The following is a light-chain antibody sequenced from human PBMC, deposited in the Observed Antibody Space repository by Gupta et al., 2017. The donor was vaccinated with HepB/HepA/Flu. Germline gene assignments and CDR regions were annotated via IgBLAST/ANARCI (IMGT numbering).Light chain of an antibody. J-gene: IGLJ2*01. CDR2: DVS. CDR3: SSYTSSTIIV. V-gene: IGLV2-14*03. CDR1: SSDIGAYNY. Sequence: SALPQPASVSGSPGQSITISCTGTSSDIGAYNYVYWYQLHPGQAPKLMIYDVSDRPSGVSNRFSGSKSGNTASLTISGRHTEDEADYFCSSYTSSTIIVFGGGTKLTVL.